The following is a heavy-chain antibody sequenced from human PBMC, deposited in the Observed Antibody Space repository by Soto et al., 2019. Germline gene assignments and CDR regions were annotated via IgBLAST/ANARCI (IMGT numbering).Heavy chain of an antibody. Sequence: ASETLSLTCTVSGGSISSYYWSWIRQPPGKGLEWIGYIYYSGSTNYNPSLKSRVTISVDTSKNQFSLKLSSVTAADTAVYYCARSKSTTREKVHWFDPWGQGTLVTVSS. CDR2: IYYSGST. V-gene: IGHV4-59*01. CDR1: GGSISSYY. CDR3: ARSKSTTREKVHWFDP. J-gene: IGHJ5*02. D-gene: IGHD1-1*01.